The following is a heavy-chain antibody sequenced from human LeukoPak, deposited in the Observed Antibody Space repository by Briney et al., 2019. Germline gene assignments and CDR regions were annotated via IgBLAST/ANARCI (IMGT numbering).Heavy chain of an antibody. CDR2: INHSGST. CDR1: GGSFSGYY. Sequence: PSETLSLTCAVYGGSFSGYYWSWIRQPPGKGLEWIGEINHSGSTNYNPSLKSRVTISVDTSKNQFSLKLSSMTAADTAVYYCARMRQLVHYDYYGMDVWGQGTTVTVSS. V-gene: IGHV4-34*01. D-gene: IGHD6-13*01. J-gene: IGHJ6*02. CDR3: ARMRQLVHYDYYGMDV.